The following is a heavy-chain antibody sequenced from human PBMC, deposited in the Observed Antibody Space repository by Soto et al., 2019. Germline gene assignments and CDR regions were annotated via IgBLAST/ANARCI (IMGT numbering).Heavy chain of an antibody. D-gene: IGHD5-18*01. J-gene: IGHJ6*02. Sequence: EVQLVESGGGLVKPGGSLRLSCAASGFTFSSYSMNWVRQAPGKGLEWVSSISSSSSYIYYADSVKGRFTISRDNAKNSLYLQMNSLRAEDTAVYYCPRDHDTAMVLFDYYYGMDVWGQGTTVTVSS. CDR3: PRDHDTAMVLFDYYYGMDV. V-gene: IGHV3-21*01. CDR2: ISSSSSYI. CDR1: GFTFSSYS.